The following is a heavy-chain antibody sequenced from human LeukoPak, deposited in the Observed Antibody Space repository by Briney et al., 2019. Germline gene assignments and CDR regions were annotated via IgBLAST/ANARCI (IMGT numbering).Heavy chain of an antibody. Sequence: GGSLRLSCAASGFTFSSYEMNWARQATGKGREWVSYISSSGSTIYYADSVKGRFTISRDNAKNSLYLQMNSLRAEDTAVYYCAKPIAVARINYYYMDVWGKGTTVTVSS. V-gene: IGHV3-48*03. CDR3: AKPIAVARINYYYMDV. J-gene: IGHJ6*03. CDR1: GFTFSSYE. CDR2: ISSSGSTI. D-gene: IGHD6-19*01.